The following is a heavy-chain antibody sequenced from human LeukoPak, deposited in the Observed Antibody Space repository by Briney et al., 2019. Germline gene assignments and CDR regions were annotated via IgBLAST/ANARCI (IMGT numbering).Heavy chain of an antibody. CDR3: AKDMVRGVMGWFDP. CDR1: GFTFSSYA. V-gene: IGHV3-23*01. CDR2: ISGSGGST. Sequence: GGSLRLSCAASGFTFSSYAMSWVRQAPGKRLEWVSAISGSGGSTYYADSVKGRFTISRDNSKNTLYLQMNSLRAEDTAVYYCAKDMVRGVMGWFDPWGQGTLVTVSS. J-gene: IGHJ5*02. D-gene: IGHD3-10*01.